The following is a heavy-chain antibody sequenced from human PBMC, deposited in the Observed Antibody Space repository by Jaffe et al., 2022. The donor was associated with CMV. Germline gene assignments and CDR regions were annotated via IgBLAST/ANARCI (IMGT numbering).Heavy chain of an antibody. CDR3: SPLDYSDH. J-gene: IGHJ4*02. CDR1: GLTFSNAW. CDR2: IKRKVDGGTA. D-gene: IGHD1-1*01. V-gene: IGHV3-15*01. Sequence: EVQLVESGGGLVKPGGSLRLSCAVSGLTFSNAWMSWVRQAPGKGLEWVGRIKRKVDGGTADYAAPVKGRFTISRDDSKNMLYLQMNSLKTEDTAVYYCSPLDYSDHWGQGTLVTVSS.